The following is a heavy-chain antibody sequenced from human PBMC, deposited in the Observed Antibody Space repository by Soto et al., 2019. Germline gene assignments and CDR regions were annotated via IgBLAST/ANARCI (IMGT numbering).Heavy chain of an antibody. CDR1: GGIFSSYA. J-gene: IGHJ6*02. D-gene: IGHD6-19*01. Sequence: ASVKVSCKASGGIFSSYAISWVRQAPGQGLERMGGIIPIFGTANYAQKFQGRVTITADESTSTAYMELSSLRSEDTAVYYCARVSVAELYYYYYGMDVWGQGTTVTVSS. V-gene: IGHV1-69*13. CDR2: IIPIFGTA. CDR3: ARVSVAELYYYYYGMDV.